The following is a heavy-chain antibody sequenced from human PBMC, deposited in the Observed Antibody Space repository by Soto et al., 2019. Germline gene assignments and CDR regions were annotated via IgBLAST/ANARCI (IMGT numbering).Heavy chain of an antibody. CDR1: GFTVSSNY. D-gene: IGHD4-17*01. CDR2: IYSGGST. Sequence: EVQLVESGGGLVQPGGSLRLSCAASGFTVSSNYMSWVRQAPGKGLEWVSVIYSGGSTYYADSVKGRFTISRDNSKNTLYLQMNSLRAEDTAVYYCAGGNYGGYVLSIYWGQGTLVTVSS. J-gene: IGHJ4*02. CDR3: AGGNYGGYVLSIY. V-gene: IGHV3-66*01.